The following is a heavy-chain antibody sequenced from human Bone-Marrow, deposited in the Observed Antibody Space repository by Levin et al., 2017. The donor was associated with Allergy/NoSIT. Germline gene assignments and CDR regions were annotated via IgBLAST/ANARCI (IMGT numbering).Heavy chain of an antibody. V-gene: IGHV3-23*01. Sequence: GGSLRLSCVGSEFTFSSYTMTWVRQAPGKGLEWVSLISSSGSITYYADSVKGRFTISRDNSKNTLYLQMNSLRVDDTAVYYCAKGDLVGTTTKWFDPWGQGTLVTVSA. CDR2: ISSSGSIT. D-gene: IGHD1-26*01. J-gene: IGHJ5*02. CDR1: EFTFSSYT. CDR3: AKGDLVGTTTKWFDP.